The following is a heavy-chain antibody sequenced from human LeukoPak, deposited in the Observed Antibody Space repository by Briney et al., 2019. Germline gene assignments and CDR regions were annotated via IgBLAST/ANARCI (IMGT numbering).Heavy chain of an antibody. J-gene: IGHJ5*02. CDR3: ASEDIIIVPASPNWFDP. CDR2: IYHSGST. Sequence: SETLSLTCTVSGGSISSGGYYWSWIRQPPGKGLEWIGYIYHSGSTYYNPSLKSRVTISVDTSKNQFSLKLSSVTAADTAVYYCASEDIIIVPASPNWFDPWGQGTLVTVSS. CDR1: GGSISSGGYY. V-gene: IGHV4-30-2*01. D-gene: IGHD2-2*01.